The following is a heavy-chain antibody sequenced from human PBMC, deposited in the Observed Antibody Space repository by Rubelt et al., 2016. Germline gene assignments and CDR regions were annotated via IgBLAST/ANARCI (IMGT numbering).Heavy chain of an antibody. CDR1: GYTFTSYY. J-gene: IGHJ4*02. CDR2: INPSGGST. V-gene: IGHV1-46*01. CDR3: ARAYCSSTSCSRGNY. Sequence: QVQLVQSGAEVKKPGASVKVSCKASGYTFTSYYMHWVRQAPGQGLEWMGIINPSGGSTSYAQKFQGRVTMTTDKSTGTAYIERRSLRADDTAVYYCARAYCSSTSCSRGNYWGQGTLVTVSS. D-gene: IGHD2-2*01.